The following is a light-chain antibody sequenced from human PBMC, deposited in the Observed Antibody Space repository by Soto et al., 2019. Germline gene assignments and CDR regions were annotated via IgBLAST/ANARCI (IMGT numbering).Light chain of an antibody. J-gene: IGLJ1*01. CDR2: DSN. CDR1: SSNIGAGYD. V-gene: IGLV1-40*01. CDR3: QSYDSSLSAYV. Sequence: QTVVTQPPSVSGAPGQRVTISCTGSSSNIGAGYDVHWYQQLPGTAPKLLIYDSNNRPSGVPDRFSGSKSGTSASLAITGLHGEDEADYYCQSYDSSLSAYVFGTGTKLTVL.